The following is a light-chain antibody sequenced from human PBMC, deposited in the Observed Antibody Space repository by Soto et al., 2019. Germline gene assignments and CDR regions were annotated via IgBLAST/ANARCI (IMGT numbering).Light chain of an antibody. V-gene: IGKV1-39*01. CDR2: AAS. CDR1: QSITTY. Sequence: DIQMTQSPSSLSASVGDRVTITCRASQSITTYLNWYQQKPGIAPKLLIYAASTLQSGVPSRFSGSGSGTDFTLTISCLQSEDFATYYCQQYYSYSYTFGQGTKLEIK. CDR3: QQYYSYSYT. J-gene: IGKJ2*01.